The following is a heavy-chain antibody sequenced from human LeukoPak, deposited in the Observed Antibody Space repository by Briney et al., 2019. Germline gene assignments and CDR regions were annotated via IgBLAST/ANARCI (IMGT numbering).Heavy chain of an antibody. CDR2: INIDGGTI. V-gene: IGHV3-74*01. CDR3: ARDRWAAAGTGMGY. J-gene: IGHJ1*01. Sequence: GGSLRLSCAASGFTYSNYWMHWVRQPPAKGLVWVSRINIDGGTISYADSVKGRFPISRDNAKNTLYLQMNSLRAEDTAVYYCARDRWAAAGTGMGYWGQGTLVTVSS. CDR1: GFTYSNYW. D-gene: IGHD6-13*01.